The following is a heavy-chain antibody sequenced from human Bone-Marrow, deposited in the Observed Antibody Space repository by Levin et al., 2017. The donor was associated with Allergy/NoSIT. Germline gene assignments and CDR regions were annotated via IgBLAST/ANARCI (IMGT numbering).Heavy chain of an antibody. Sequence: QSGGSLRLSCAASGFTFSSYAMSWVRQAPGKALEWVSAISGNGRTTHYADSVRGRFSISRDNSKNALYLQMNSLRAEDTAFYYCVKDSRLVIVDQQDIMGWFDPWGQGTLVTVSS. CDR3: VKDSRLVIVDQQDIMGWFDP. CDR2: ISGNGRTT. J-gene: IGHJ5*02. V-gene: IGHV3-23*01. D-gene: IGHD2-21*01. CDR1: GFTFSSYA.